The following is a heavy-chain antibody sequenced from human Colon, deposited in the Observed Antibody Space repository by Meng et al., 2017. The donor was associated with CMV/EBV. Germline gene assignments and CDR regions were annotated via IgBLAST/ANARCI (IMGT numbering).Heavy chain of an antibody. J-gene: IGHJ4*02. D-gene: IGHD2-8*01. CDR3: ARGNGDHLFDY. V-gene: IGHV4-30-2*01. CDR2: VYTTGST. Sequence: AVSCASITSAGSAWTWIRHPPGMRLEWIGNVYTTGSTFYNPSLKSRVTISVDVSKNQFSLQLRSVTAADTAVYYCARGNGDHLFDYWGQGTLVTVSS. CDR1: CASITSAGSA.